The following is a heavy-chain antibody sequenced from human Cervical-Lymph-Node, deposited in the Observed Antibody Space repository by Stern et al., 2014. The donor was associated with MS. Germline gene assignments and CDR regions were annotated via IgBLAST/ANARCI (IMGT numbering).Heavy chain of an antibody. CDR3: AHRTAGPFDY. CDR1: GFSLSTSGLG. J-gene: IGHJ4*02. Sequence: ESGPALVKPTQTLTLTCTFSGFSLSTSGLGVGWIRQPPGEALEWLAYIYWDDQKRYSPSLNSRLTITKDTSKNQVVLTLTNVDPVDTATYYCAHRTAGPFDYWGQGTLVTVSS. CDR2: IYWDDQK. V-gene: IGHV2-5*02.